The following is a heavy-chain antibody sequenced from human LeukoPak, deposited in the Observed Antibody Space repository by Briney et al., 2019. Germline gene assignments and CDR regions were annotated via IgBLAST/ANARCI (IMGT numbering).Heavy chain of an antibody. Sequence: ASMKVSCKASGYTFTGYYIHWVRQAPGQGLEWMGWINPNSGGTNYAQKFQGRVTMTRDTSISTAYMELSRLRSDDTAVYYCAGGAGFGELFQFDYWGQGTLVTVSS. CDR3: AGGAGFGELFQFDY. CDR2: INPNSGGT. V-gene: IGHV1-2*02. J-gene: IGHJ4*02. CDR1: GYTFTGYY. D-gene: IGHD3-10*01.